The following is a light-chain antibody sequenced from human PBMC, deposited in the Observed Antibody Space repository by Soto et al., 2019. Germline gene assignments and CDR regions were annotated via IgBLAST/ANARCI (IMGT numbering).Light chain of an antibody. CDR2: DTS. Sequence: AIRRTQCPSSFSASTGERVTGTCRASQGISSYLAWYQQKPGKAPKLLIYDTSSLESGVPSRFSGSGSGTEFTLTISSLQPDDFATYYCQQYNSYSYTFGQGTRLEIK. CDR3: QQYNSYSYT. V-gene: IGKV1-8*01. CDR1: QGISSY. J-gene: IGKJ5*01.